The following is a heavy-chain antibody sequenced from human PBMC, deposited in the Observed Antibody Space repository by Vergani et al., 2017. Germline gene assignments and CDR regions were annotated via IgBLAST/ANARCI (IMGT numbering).Heavy chain of an antibody. V-gene: IGHV4-39*07. Sequence: QLQLQESGPGLVKPSETLSLSCTVSGGSISSSRYYWGWIRQPPGKVLEWIGNIYYSGTTYYNPFLKSRVTISVDTSKNQFSLKLSSVTAADTAVYYCARLGFPGRGYYYYYMDVGGKGTTVTVSS. CDR3: ARLGFPGRGYYYYYMDV. CDR2: IYYSGTT. CDR1: GGSISSSRYY. D-gene: IGHD1-26*01. J-gene: IGHJ6*03.